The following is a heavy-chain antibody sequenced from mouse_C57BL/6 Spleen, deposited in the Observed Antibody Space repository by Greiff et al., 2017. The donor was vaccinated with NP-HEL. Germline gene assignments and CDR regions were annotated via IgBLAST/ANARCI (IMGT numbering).Heavy chain of an antibody. V-gene: IGHV1-26*01. CDR3: VRSLTTVHAMDY. D-gene: IGHD1-1*01. Sequence: EVQLQQSGPELARPGASVKLSCKASGYTFTGYYMNWVKQSPGQSLEWIGDINPNNGGTSYNQKFKGKATLTVDKSSSTAYMELRSLTSEDSADYYCVRSLTTVHAMDYWGQGTSVTVSS. J-gene: IGHJ4*01. CDR1: GYTFTGYY. CDR2: INPNNGGT.